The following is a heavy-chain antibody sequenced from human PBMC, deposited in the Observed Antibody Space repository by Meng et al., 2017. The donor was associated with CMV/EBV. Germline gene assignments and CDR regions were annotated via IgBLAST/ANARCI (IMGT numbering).Heavy chain of an antibody. J-gene: IGHJ6*02. CDR3: ARDLDFVVVPADYYSGLDV. V-gene: IGHV1-2*02. Sequence: ASVKVSCKASGYTFTGYYIHWVRQAPGQGLEWMGWINPHSGGTNYAQKFQGRVTMTRDTSISKAYMALSRLRADDTAVYYCARDLDFVVVPADYYSGLDVWGQGTPVTVSS. CDR1: GYTFTGYY. D-gene: IGHD2-2*01. CDR2: INPHSGGT.